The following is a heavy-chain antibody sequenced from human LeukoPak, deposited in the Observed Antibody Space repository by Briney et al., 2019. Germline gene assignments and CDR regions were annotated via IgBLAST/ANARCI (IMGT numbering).Heavy chain of an antibody. J-gene: IGHJ4*02. D-gene: IGHD2-15*01. V-gene: IGHV3-30-3*02. CDR2: ISYDGSNK. CDR1: GFTFSSYA. CDR3: AKPEDIVVVAPGCGAFAY. Sequence: GGSLRLSCAASGFTFSSYAMHWVRQAPGKGLEWVAVISYDGSNKYYADSVKGRFTISRDNSKNTLYLQMNSLRAEDTAVYYCAKPEDIVVVAPGCGAFAYWGQGTLVTVSS.